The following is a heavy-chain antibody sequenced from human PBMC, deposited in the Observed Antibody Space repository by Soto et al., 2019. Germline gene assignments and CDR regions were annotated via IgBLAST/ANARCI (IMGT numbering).Heavy chain of an antibody. D-gene: IGHD1-26*01. CDR2: ISTGNGNT. CDR3: ARRWERNFDY. CDR1: GYTFTTYA. Sequence: QVHLVQSGAEVKWPGASVKDSCKASGYTFTTYAIHWVRQAPGQRLEWMGWISTGNGNTKYSQKFQGRFTITRDTSATTAHMELSSLRSEDTAVYDCARRWERNFDYWGQGTLVTVSS. J-gene: IGHJ4*02. V-gene: IGHV1-3*04.